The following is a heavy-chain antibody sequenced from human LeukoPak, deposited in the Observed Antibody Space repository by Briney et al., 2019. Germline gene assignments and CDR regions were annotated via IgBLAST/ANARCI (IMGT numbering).Heavy chain of an antibody. J-gene: IGHJ4*02. D-gene: IGHD4-17*01. CDR3: AKDLGMTTVTSFDY. CDR2: IYSGGST. CDR1: GFTVSSNY. V-gene: IGHV3-53*01. Sequence: GGSLRLSCAASGFTVSSNYMSWVRQAPGKGLEWVSVIYSGGSTYYADSVKGRFTISRDNSKNTLYLQMNSLRAEGTAVYYCAKDLGMTTVTSFDYWGQGTLVTVSS.